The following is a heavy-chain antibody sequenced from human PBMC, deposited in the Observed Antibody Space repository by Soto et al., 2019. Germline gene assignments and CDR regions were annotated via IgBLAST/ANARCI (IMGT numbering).Heavy chain of an antibody. J-gene: IGHJ6*01. D-gene: IGHD2-21*02. V-gene: IGHV3-33*01. CDR1: GFTFSTYG. CDR3: ARNLGDFVRSYYYGLDV. Sequence: QVQLVESGGGVVQPGRSLRLSCAASGFTFSTYGMHWVRPAPGKGLEWVAVIWFDGTNIYYADSVKGRFTISRDNSKNTLNLQMNGLRADDTAVYYCARNLGDFVRSYYYGLDVWGQGTTVTVSS. CDR2: IWFDGTNI.